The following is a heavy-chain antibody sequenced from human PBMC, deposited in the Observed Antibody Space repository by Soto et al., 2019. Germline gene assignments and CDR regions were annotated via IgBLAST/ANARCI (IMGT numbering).Heavy chain of an antibody. CDR2: IYHSGST. CDR1: GGSISSGGYS. D-gene: IGHD2-15*01. V-gene: IGHV4-30-2*01. Sequence: SETLSLTCAVSGGSISSGGYSWSWIRQPPGKGLDWIGYIYHSGSTYYNPSLKSRVTISVDTSKNQFSLKLSSVTAADTAVYYCAREPNPALLGSGGSRNWFDPWGQGTLVTVSS. CDR3: AREPNPALLGSGGSRNWFDP. J-gene: IGHJ5*02.